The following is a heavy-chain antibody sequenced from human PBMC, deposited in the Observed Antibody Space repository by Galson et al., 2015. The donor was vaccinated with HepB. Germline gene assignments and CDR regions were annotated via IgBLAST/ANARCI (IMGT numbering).Heavy chain of an antibody. J-gene: IGHJ4*02. CDR1: GFPFSSYA. CDR2: ITGSSDTT. CDR3: VNRRVDIRGV. Sequence: SLRLSCAASGFPFSSYAMSWVRQAPGKGLEWVSTITGSSDTTNYADSVKGRFTISRDNSKNTLYLQMNSLRAEDTAIYYCVNRRVDIRGVWDQGTLVTVSS. D-gene: IGHD3-10*01. V-gene: IGHV3-23*01.